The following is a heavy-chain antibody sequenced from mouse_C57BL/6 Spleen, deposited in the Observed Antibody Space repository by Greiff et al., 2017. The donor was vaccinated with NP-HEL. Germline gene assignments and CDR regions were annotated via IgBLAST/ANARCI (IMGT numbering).Heavy chain of an antibody. J-gene: IGHJ3*01. D-gene: IGHD2-4*01. CDR2: IWSGGST. Sequence: VQVVESGPGLVQPSQSLSITCTVSGFSLTSYGVHWVRQPPGKGLEWLGVIWSGGSTDYNAAFISRLSISKDNSKSQVFFKMNSLQADDTAIYYWAKWDDYGWFAYWGQGTLVTVSA. CDR1: GFSLTSYG. CDR3: AKWDDYGWFAY. V-gene: IGHV2-4*01.